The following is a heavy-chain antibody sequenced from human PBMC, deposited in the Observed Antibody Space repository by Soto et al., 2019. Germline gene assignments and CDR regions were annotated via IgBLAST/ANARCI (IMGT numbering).Heavy chain of an antibody. CDR1: GGTFSSYT. CDR2: IIPILGIA. Sequence: QVQLVQSGAEVKKPGSSVKVSCKASGGTFSSYTISWVRQAPGQGLEWMGRIIPILGIANYAQKFQGRVTITADKTTSTAYMELSSLRSEDTAVYYCAREGGILTGYYLPDYWGQGTLVTVSS. J-gene: IGHJ4*02. V-gene: IGHV1-69*08. D-gene: IGHD3-9*01. CDR3: AREGGILTGYYLPDY.